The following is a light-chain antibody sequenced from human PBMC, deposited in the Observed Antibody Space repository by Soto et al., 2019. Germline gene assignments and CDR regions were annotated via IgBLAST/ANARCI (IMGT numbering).Light chain of an antibody. CDR1: SSNIGAGYD. V-gene: IGLV1-40*01. J-gene: IGLJ1*01. CDR2: DNN. Sequence: QSVLTQAPAVSGAPGQRVTISCTGSSSNIGAGYDVHWYQQLPGTAPKLLIYDNNNRPSGVPDRFSGSKSGTSASLAITGLQAEDEADYYCQSFDSSLTGWVFGTGTKVTVL. CDR3: QSFDSSLTGWV.